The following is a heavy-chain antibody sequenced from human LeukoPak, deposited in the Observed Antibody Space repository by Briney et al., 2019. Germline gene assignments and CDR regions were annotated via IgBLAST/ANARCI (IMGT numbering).Heavy chain of an antibody. V-gene: IGHV3-21*01. D-gene: IGHD3-10*01. Sequence: GGSLRLSCAASGFTFSNAWMSWVRQAPGKGLEWVSSISSSSSYIYYADSVKGRFTISRDNAKNSLYLQMNSLRAEDTAVYYCARDSITMVRGVGYWGQGTLVTVSS. CDR2: ISSSSSYI. CDR1: GFTFSNAW. CDR3: ARDSITMVRGVGY. J-gene: IGHJ4*02.